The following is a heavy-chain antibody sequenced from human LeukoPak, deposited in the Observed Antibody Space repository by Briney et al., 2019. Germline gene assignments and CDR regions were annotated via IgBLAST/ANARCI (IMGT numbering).Heavy chain of an antibody. CDR2: IYYSGST. D-gene: IGHD3-22*01. Sequence: SETPSLTCTVSGGSISSYYWSWIRQPPGKGLEWIGYIYYSGSTNYNPSLKSRVTISLDTSENQFSLKLSSVTAADTAVYYCAGTYYYDSSGYSRFDHWGQGTLVIVSS. V-gene: IGHV4-59*01. CDR1: GGSISSYY. J-gene: IGHJ4*02. CDR3: AGTYYYDSSGYSRFDH.